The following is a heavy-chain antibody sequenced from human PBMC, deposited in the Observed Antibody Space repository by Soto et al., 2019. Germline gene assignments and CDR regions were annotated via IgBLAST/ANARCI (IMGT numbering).Heavy chain of an antibody. D-gene: IGHD3-9*01. J-gene: IGHJ6*02. CDR3: AKNVWGITIFGGMDV. CDR1: GFTFSSYA. Sequence: GGSLILSCAAAGFTFSSYARSWVRQAPGKGLEWVSVISGSGDSTYYADSVKGRFTISRDNSKNTLYLQMNSLRAEDTAVYYCAKNVWGITIFGGMDVWGQGTTVTVSS. CDR2: ISGSGDST. V-gene: IGHV3-23*01.